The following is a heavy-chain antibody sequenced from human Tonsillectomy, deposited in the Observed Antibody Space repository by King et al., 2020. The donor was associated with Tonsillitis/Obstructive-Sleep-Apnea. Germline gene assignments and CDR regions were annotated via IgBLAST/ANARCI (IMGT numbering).Heavy chain of an antibody. V-gene: IGHV3-7*04. CDR3: ARLTGRTYYFES. Sequence: VQLVESGGGLVQPGGSQRLSCAGSGFTFSAYWMSWVRQAPGEGLEWVANINQDESEKYYVDSVRGRFTISRDNAKNSLYLQMNSLRAEDTAVYYCARLTGRTYYFESWGQGTLVTVSS. CDR2: INQDESEK. CDR1: GFTFSAYW. D-gene: IGHD7-27*01. J-gene: IGHJ4*02.